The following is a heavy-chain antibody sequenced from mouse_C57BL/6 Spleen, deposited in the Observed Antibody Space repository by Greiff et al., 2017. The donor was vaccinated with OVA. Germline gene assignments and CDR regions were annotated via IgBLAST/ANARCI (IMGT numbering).Heavy chain of an antibody. CDR2: IYPSDSET. D-gene: IGHD1-1*01. V-gene: IGHV1-61*01. J-gene: IGHJ3*01. Sequence: VQLQQPGAELVRPGSSVKLSCKASGYTFTSYWMDWVKQRPGQGLEWIGNIYPSDSETHYNQKFKDKATLTVGKSSSTAYMQLSSLTSEDSAVYYCARSLDYYGSSAYWGQGTLVTVSA. CDR3: ARSLDYYGSSAY. CDR1: GYTFTSYW.